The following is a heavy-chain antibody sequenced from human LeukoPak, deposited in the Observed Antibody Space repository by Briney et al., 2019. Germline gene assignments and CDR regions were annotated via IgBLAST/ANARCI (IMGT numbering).Heavy chain of an antibody. CDR2: IYYSGST. CDR3: ARRSVSWNYFDY. J-gene: IGHJ4*02. D-gene: IGHD3-3*01. Sequence: PSETLSLTCTVSSGSISSYYWSWIRQPPGKGLEWIGYIYYSGSTNYNPSLKSRVTISVDTSKNQFSLKLSSVTAADTAVYYCARRSVSWNYFDYWGQGTLVTVSS. V-gene: IGHV4-59*08. CDR1: SGSISSYY.